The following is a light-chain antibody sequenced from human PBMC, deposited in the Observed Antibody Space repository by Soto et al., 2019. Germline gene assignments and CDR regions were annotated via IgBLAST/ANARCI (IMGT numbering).Light chain of an antibody. CDR1: SSDDGGYNY. CDR2: EVS. CDR3: SSYTSSSTRV. Sequence: QSALTQPASVSGSPGQSITISCTGTSSDDGGYNYVSWYQQHPGKAPKLMIYEVSNRPSGVSNRFSGSKSGNTASLTISGLQAEDEADYYCSSYTSSSTRVFGGGTQLTV. J-gene: IGLJ3*02. V-gene: IGLV2-14*01.